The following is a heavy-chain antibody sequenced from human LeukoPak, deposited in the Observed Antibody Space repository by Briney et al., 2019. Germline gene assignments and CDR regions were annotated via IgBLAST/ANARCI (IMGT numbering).Heavy chain of an antibody. D-gene: IGHD1-26*01. Sequence: GGSLRLSCATSGFTFSSYSMNWVRQAPGKGLEWVSTISGSDNSTYYADSVKGRFTISRDNFKNTLYLQMNSLRAEDTAVYYCAITPSGGSGSYYYYYMDVWGKGTTVTVSS. J-gene: IGHJ6*03. V-gene: IGHV3-23*01. CDR2: ISGSDNST. CDR1: GFTFSSYS. CDR3: AITPSGGSGSYYYYYMDV.